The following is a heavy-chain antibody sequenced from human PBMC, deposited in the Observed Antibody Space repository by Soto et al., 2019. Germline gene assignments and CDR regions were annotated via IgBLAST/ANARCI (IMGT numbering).Heavy chain of an antibody. CDR2: ISCCGGST. CDR3: AKADGEQWLIPHLDN. J-gene: IGHJ4*02. D-gene: IGHD6-19*01. Sequence: EVQLLESGGGVVQPGGSLRLSCEASGFNFKKFAMGWVRQAPGEGLEWVSGISCCGGSTSYADSVKGRFSLARDDSKNTLSLQLNSLRVEDTARYYCAKADGEQWLIPHLDNWGKGTLVTVS. CDR1: GFNFKKFA. V-gene: IGHV3-23*01.